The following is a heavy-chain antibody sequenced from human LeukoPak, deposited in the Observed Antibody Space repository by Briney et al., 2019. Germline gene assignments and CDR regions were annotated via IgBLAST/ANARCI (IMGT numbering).Heavy chain of an antibody. CDR3: ARDLRYSSGWFDY. CDR2: ISYDGSNK. Sequence: PGGSLRLSCAASGFTFSNYGMHWVRQAPGKGLQWVAVISYDGSNKYYADSVKGRFTISRDNSKNTLYLQMNSLRAEDTAVYYCARDLRYSSGWFDYWGQGTLVTVSS. D-gene: IGHD6-19*01. J-gene: IGHJ4*02. CDR1: GFTFSNYG. V-gene: IGHV3-30*03.